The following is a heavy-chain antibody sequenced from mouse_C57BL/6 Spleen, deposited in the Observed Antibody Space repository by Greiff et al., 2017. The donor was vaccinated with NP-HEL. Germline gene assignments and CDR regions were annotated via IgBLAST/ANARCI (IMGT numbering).Heavy chain of an antibody. CDR2: ISSGSSTT. V-gene: IGHV5-17*01. Sequence: EVHLVESGGGLVKPGGSLKLSCAASGFTFSDYGMHWVRQAPEKGLEWVAYISSGSSTTYYADKVKGRFTISRDNAKNTLFLQMTSLRSEDTAMYYGATSFITSVVDDWGQGTTVTVAS. CDR3: ATSFITSVVDD. D-gene: IGHD1-1*01. J-gene: IGHJ2*01. CDR1: GFTFSDYG.